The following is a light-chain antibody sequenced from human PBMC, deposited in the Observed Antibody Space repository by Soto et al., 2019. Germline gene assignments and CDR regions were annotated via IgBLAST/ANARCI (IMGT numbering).Light chain of an antibody. CDR3: QQYGSSPRLT. CDR2: GAS. J-gene: IGKJ4*01. V-gene: IGKV3-20*01. Sequence: PGESATLSCRASQTVGSDYLAWYQQRPGQAPRLLIYGASSRATGIPDRFSGSGSGTDFTLTISRLEPEDFAVYYCQQYGSSPRLTFGGGTKVEIK. CDR1: QTVGSDY.